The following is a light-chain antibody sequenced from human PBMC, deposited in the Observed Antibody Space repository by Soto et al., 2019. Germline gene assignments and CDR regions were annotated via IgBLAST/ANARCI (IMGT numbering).Light chain of an antibody. J-gene: IGLJ1*01. CDR3: ISYTGSSTSYV. Sequence: QSALTQPASVSGCTGKSITISCSGTSSDVGSFSHVAWYQQFPGKTPKLIIYEVTYSPSGVSHRFSAYKSGNTACLTISGLQAEDEAHYYCISYTGSSTSYVFGTGTKLTV. CDR1: SSDVGSFSH. V-gene: IGLV2-14*01. CDR2: EVT.